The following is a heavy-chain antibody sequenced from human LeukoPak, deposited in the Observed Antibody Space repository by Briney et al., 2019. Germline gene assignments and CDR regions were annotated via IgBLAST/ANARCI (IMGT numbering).Heavy chain of an antibody. CDR1: GFTFSSYS. CDR3: ARVMTTVTNGWFDP. Sequence: GGSLRLSCAASGFTFSSYSMNWVRRAPGKGLEWVSSISSSSSYIYYADSVKGRFTISRDNAKNSLYLQMNSLRAEDTAVYYCARVMTTVTNGWFDPWGQGTLVTVSS. D-gene: IGHD4-17*01. J-gene: IGHJ5*02. CDR2: ISSSSSYI. V-gene: IGHV3-21*01.